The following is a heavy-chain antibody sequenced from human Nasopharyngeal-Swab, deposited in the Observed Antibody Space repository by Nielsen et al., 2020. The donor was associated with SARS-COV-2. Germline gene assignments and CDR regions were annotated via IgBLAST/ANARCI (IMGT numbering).Heavy chain of an antibody. D-gene: IGHD1-26*01. CDR3: ARGSGTYSDYFDY. CDR2: TYFRSKWLN. Sequence: SETLSLTCAISGDSVSSNSAAWTWIRQSPSRGLEWLGRTYFRSKWLNDYAVSVKSRITINQDTSRNQFSLQLSSVTPEDTAIYYCARGSGTYSDYFDYWGQGTLVSVSS. J-gene: IGHJ4*02. CDR1: GDSVSSNSAA. V-gene: IGHV6-1*01.